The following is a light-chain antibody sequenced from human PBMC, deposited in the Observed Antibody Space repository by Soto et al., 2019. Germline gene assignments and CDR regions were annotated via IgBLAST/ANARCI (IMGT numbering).Light chain of an antibody. V-gene: IGLV2-8*01. Sequence: QSALTQPPSASGSPGQSVTISCTGTSSDVGGYNYVSWYQHHPGKAPKLLIYEVSKWPSGVPDRFSGSKSANTASLTVSGLQAVDEADYFCSSYAGDYNLYVFGTGTKVTVL. CDR1: SSDVGGYNY. J-gene: IGLJ1*01. CDR3: SSYAGDYNLYV. CDR2: EVS.